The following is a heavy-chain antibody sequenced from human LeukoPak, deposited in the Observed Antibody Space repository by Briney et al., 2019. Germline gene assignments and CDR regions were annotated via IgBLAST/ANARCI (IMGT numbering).Heavy chain of an antibody. CDR1: GFTFSSHG. Sequence: GGSLRLSCAASGFTFSSHGIHWVRQAPGKGLEWVAFIRYDGNNEYYADSVKGRFTISRDNSKNTLYLQMNSLRVDDTSVYYCARVMSRGVTSTPDYRGQGTLVTVSS. V-gene: IGHV3-30*02. D-gene: IGHD3-10*01. J-gene: IGHJ4*02. CDR2: IRYDGNNE. CDR3: ARVMSRGVTSTPDY.